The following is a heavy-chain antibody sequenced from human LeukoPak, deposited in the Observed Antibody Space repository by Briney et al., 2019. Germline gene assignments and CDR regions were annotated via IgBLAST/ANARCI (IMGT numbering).Heavy chain of an antibody. D-gene: IGHD3-16*01. V-gene: IGHV4-34*01. J-gene: IGHJ4*02. Sequence: PSETLSLTCAVYGGSFSGYYLSWVRQPPGKGLEWIWEINHSGSTNYNPSLKSRVTISVDTSKNQSSLKLSSVTAADTAVYYCARQSGAPWGELEHFDYWGQGTLVTVSS. CDR2: INHSGST. CDR1: GGSFSGYY. CDR3: ARQSGAPWGELEHFDY.